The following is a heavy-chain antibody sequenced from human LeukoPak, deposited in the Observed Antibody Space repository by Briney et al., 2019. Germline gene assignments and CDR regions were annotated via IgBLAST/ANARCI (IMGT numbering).Heavy chain of an antibody. CDR1: GFTFNNYA. Sequence: GRSLRLSCAASGFTFNNYAMSWVRRAPGKGLEWVSAISGGGGSTYYAHSVKGRFTISIDNSKNTLYLQINRLRAPGTAIYYCAKVQEMDTFRPLFHCWVRGTL. D-gene: IGHD5-24*01. CDR3: AKVQEMDTFRPLFHC. V-gene: IGHV3-23*01. CDR2: ISGGGGST. J-gene: IGHJ4*02.